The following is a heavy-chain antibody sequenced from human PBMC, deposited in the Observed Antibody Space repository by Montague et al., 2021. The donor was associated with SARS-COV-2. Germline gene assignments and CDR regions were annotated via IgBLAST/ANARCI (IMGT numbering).Heavy chain of an antibody. J-gene: IGHJ4*01. D-gene: IGHD1-26*01. Sequence: SETLSLTCTVSRGSLRLTSYHWGWIRQPPGKGLAWIGSIYHTWSTYYDPSLESRVTMSVDNSKNQFSLMLTSVTAADTAVYYCANFYSGSYNYWGHGSLVTVSS. V-gene: IGHV4-39*01. CDR2: IYHTWST. CDR3: ANFYSGSYNY. CDR1: RGSLRLTSYH.